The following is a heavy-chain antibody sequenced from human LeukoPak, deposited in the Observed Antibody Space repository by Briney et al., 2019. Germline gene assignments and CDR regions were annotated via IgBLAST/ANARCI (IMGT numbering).Heavy chain of an antibody. CDR3: ARRRTTGLSGYLDV. CDR1: GGSITTYY. Sequence: SETLSLTCTVSGGSITTYYWSWLRPPPGNGLEWIGDFSFSENVDYNPSLKRRVTISMGTPKNQFSLKLDSVTAADTAVYYCARRRTTGLSGYLDVWGKGTTVTVSS. V-gene: IGHV4-59*08. J-gene: IGHJ6*03. CDR2: FSFSENV. D-gene: IGHD2-2*01.